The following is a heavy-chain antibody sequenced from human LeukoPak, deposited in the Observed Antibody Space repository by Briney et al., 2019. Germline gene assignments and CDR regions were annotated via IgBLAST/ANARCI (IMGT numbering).Heavy chain of an antibody. CDR2: IYTSGST. CDR1: GGSISSGSYY. V-gene: IGHV4-61*02. D-gene: IGHD2-21*02. Sequence: SETLSLTCTVSGGSISSGSYYWSWIRQPAGKGLEWIGRIYTSGSTKYNPSLKSRVTISVDTSKNQFSLKLSSVTAADTAVYYCARIHCGGDCRGYYYHYYMDVWGKGTTVTVSS. J-gene: IGHJ6*03. CDR3: ARIHCGGDCRGYYYHYYMDV.